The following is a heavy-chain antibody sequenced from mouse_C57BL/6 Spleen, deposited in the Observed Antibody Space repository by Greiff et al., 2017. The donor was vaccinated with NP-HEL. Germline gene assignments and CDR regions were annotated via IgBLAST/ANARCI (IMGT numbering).Heavy chain of an antibody. D-gene: IGHD1-1*02. CDR2: IRSKSNNYAT. CDR1: GFSFNTYA. Sequence: EVMLVESGGGLVQPKGSLKLSCAASGFSFNTYAMNWVRQAPGKGLEWVARIRSKSNNYATYYADSVKDRFTISRDDSESMLYLQMNNLKTEDTAMYYCVSHYGGYFDVWGTGTTVTVSS. J-gene: IGHJ1*03. CDR3: VSHYGGYFDV. V-gene: IGHV10-1*01.